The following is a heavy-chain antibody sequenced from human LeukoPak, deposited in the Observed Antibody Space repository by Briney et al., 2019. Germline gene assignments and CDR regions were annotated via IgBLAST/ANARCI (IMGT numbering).Heavy chain of an antibody. CDR2: INSDGSSI. CDR3: ARALLYYDDGRTLSAFDI. D-gene: IGHD3-22*01. CDR1: GFTFSSYW. V-gene: IGHV3-74*01. Sequence: PGGSLRLSCAASGFTFSSYWMPWFRQAPGKGLVWISRINSDGSSIGNADSVKGRSTISRDNAKNTLYLQMNSLRAEDTAVYYCARALLYYDDGRTLSAFDIWGQGTMVTVSS. J-gene: IGHJ3*02.